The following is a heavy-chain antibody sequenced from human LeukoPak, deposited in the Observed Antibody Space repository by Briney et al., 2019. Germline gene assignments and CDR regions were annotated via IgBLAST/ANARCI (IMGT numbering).Heavy chain of an antibody. J-gene: IGHJ4*02. CDR1: GDSISSSSYY. V-gene: IGHV4-39*01. CDR3: ASSDPVEDY. Sequence: SETLSLTCTVSGDSISSSSYYWGWIRQPPGKGLEWIGSIYYSVSTDYNPSLKSRVTISVDTSKNQFFLNLTSVTAADTAVYYCASSDPVEDYWGQGTLVTVSS. D-gene: IGHD2-21*02. CDR2: IYYSVST.